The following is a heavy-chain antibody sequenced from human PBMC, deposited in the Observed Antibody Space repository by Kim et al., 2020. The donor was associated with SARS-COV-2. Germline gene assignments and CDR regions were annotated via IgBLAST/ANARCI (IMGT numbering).Heavy chain of an antibody. CDR2: ITNNNGKT. Sequence: GGSLRLSCAASGFTVSRFAMNWVRQSPGKGLEWVAAITNNNGKTYYADSVKGRFIISRDSSENTVYLQMNNLRVDDTARYYCAKDHLSGGWPTFEYWGQGTVVTVSS. D-gene: IGHD2-15*01. V-gene: IGHV3-23*01. CDR3: AKDHLSGGWPTFEY. CDR1: GFTVSRFA. J-gene: IGHJ4*02.